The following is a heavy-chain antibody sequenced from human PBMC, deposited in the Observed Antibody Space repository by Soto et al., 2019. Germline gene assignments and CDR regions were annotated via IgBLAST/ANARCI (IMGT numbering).Heavy chain of an antibody. Sequence: QVQLQESGPGLVKPSETLSLTCTVSGGSISSYYWSWIRQPPGKGLEWIGYIYYSGSTNYNPSRKSRVTISVDTSKNQFTLKLSSVTAADTSVYYCSRRDGGHLDYWGQGTLVTVSS. D-gene: IGHD2-21*01. CDR2: IYYSGST. CDR1: GGSISSYY. J-gene: IGHJ4*02. CDR3: SRRDGGHLDY. V-gene: IGHV4-59*08.